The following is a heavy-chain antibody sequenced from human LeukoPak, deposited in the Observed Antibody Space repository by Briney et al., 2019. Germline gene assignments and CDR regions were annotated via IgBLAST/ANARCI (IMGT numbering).Heavy chain of an antibody. D-gene: IGHD2-21*02. CDR2: IYYSGST. CDR3: ARVGSTDSPHAFDI. J-gene: IGHJ3*02. Sequence: SETLSLTCTVSGGSISSSGYYWGWIRQPPGKGLEWIGSIYYSGSTYYNPSLKSRVTISVDTSKNQFSLKLSSVTAADTAVYYCARVGSTDSPHAFDIWGQGTMVTVSS. CDR1: GGSISSSGYY. V-gene: IGHV4-39*01.